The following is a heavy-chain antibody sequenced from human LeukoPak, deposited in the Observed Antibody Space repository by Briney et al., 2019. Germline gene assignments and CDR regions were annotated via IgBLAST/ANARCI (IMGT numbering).Heavy chain of an antibody. CDR2: IYHSGST. J-gene: IGHJ4*02. Sequence: SETLSLTCSVSGGSISSGGYSWRWIRQPPGKGLEWIGYIYHSGSTYYNPSLKSRVTISVDRSKNQFSLKLSSVTAADTAVYYCARGSAPIYYGSGSAFDYWGQGTLVTVSS. CDR3: ARGSAPIYYGSGSAFDY. D-gene: IGHD3-10*01. CDR1: GGSISSGGYS. V-gene: IGHV4-30-2*01.